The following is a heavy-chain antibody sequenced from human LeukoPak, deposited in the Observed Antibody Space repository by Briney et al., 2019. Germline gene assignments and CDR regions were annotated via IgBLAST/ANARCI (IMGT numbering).Heavy chain of an antibody. CDR3: ARLLPDWYFDL. CDR2: IYYSGST. CDR1: GESFNGYY. J-gene: IGHJ2*01. Sequence: SETLSLTCAVYGESFNGYYWSWIRQPPGKGLEWIGYIYYSGSTNYNPSLKSRVTISVDTSKNQFSLKLSSVTAADMAVYYCARLLPDWYFDLWGRGTLVTVSS. D-gene: IGHD1-14*01. V-gene: IGHV4-59*08.